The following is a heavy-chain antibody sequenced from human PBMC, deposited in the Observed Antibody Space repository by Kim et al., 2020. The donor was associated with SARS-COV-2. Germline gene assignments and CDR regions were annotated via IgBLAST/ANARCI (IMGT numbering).Heavy chain of an antibody. D-gene: IGHD7-27*01. J-gene: IGHJ4*02. V-gene: IGHV3-23*03. CDR2: IYSGGSST. CDR3: AKDLGPFDY. Sequence: GGSLRLSCAASGFTFSSYAMSWVRQAPGKGLEWVSVIYSGGSSTYYADSVKGRFTISRDNSKNTLYLQMNSLRAEDTAVYYCAKDLGPFDYWGQGTLVTVSS. CDR1: GFTFSSYA.